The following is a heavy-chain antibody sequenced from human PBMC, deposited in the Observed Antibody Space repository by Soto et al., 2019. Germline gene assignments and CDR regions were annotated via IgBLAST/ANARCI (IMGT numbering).Heavy chain of an antibody. D-gene: IGHD3-22*01. Sequence: ESQKISWKGAGYSWIGYWIRGVLQMHRKGLEWMGRIGPSDSYTNYIPSFQGHVTISAAKAISTAYLQWSSLKASDPAMYYCARQTYYYDSSATYQYYFDSRGQRTLVPGFS. CDR1: GYSWIGYW. CDR2: IGPSDSYT. V-gene: IGHV5-10-1*01. CDR3: ARQTYYYDSSATYQYYFDS. J-gene: IGHJ4*02.